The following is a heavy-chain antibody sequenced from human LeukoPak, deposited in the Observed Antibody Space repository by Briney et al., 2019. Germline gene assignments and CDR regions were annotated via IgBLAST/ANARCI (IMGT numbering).Heavy chain of an antibody. CDR1: GFTVSSNY. J-gene: IGHJ4*02. Sequence: PGGSLRLSCAASGFTVSSNYMSWVRQAPGKGLEWVSVIYSGGSTYYADSVKGRFTISRDNSKNTLYLQMNSLRAEDTAVYYCARGRGYSYGYDHFDYWGQGTLVTVSS. V-gene: IGHV3-53*01. CDR3: ARGRGYSYGYDHFDY. CDR2: IYSGGST. D-gene: IGHD5-18*01.